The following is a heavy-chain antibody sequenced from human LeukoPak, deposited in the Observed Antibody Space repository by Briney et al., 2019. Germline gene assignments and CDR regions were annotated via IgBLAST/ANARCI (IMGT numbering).Heavy chain of an antibody. J-gene: IGHJ4*02. D-gene: IGHD6-19*01. CDR3: ARDEGIAVAGVFDY. CDR2: IIPIFGIA. Sequence: SVKVSCKASGGTFSSYAISWVRQAPGQGLEWMGRIIPIFGIANYAQKFQGRVTITADKSTSTAYMELSSLRSEDTAVYDCARDEGIAVAGVFDYWGQGTLVTVSS. CDR1: GGTFSSYA. V-gene: IGHV1-69*04.